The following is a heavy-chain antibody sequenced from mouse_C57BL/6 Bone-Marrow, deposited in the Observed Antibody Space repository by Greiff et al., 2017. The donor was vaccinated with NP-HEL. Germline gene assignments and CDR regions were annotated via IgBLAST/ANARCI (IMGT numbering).Heavy chain of an antibody. V-gene: IGHV5-4*03. CDR1: GFTFSSYA. Sequence: EVKLMESGGGLVKPGGSLKLSCAASGFTFSSYAMSWVRQTPEQRLEWVATISDGGSYTYYPDNVKGRFTISRDNAKNNLYLQMSHLKSEDTAMDYCARAFWTWFAYWGQGTLVTVSA. CDR3: ARAFWTWFAY. CDR2: ISDGGSYT. J-gene: IGHJ3*01.